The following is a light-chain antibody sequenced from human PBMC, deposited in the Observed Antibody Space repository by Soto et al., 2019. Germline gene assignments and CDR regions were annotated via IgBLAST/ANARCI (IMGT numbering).Light chain of an antibody. CDR1: QSFNGIY. CDR2: GAS. J-gene: IGKJ1*01. Sequence: EIVLTQSPGTLSLSPWERATLSCRASQSFNGIYLAWYQQKPGQAPRLLIYGASSRATGFPARFSGSGSGTEFTLTISSLQSEDFAVYYCQQYGSSPWTFGQGTKVDIK. CDR3: QQYGSSPWT. V-gene: IGKV3-20*01.